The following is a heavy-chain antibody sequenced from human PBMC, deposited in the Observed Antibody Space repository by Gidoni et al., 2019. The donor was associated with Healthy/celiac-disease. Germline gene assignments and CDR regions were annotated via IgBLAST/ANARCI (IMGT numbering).Heavy chain of an antibody. J-gene: IGHJ4*02. D-gene: IGHD6-19*01. CDR2: INHSGST. CDR1: GGSFSGYY. Sequence: QVQLQQWGAGLLKPSETLSLTCAVYGGSFSGYYWSWIRQPPGTGLEWIGEINHSGSTNYNPSLKSRVTISVDTSKNQFSLKLSSVTAADTAVYYCARGVLDPVSKQWPIGIDYWGQGTLVTVSS. V-gene: IGHV4-34*01. CDR3: ARGVLDPVSKQWPIGIDY.